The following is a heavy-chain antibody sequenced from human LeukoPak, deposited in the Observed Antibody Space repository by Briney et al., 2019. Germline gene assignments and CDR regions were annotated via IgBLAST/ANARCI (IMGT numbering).Heavy chain of an antibody. D-gene: IGHD3-3*01. J-gene: IGHJ3*02. CDR2: INPNSGGT. Sequence: ASVKVSCKASGYTFTGYYMHWVRQAPGQGLEWMGWINPNSGGTNYAQKFQGRVTMTRDTSISTAYMELRSLRSDDTAVYYCARDRPARITIFGVVIIGLGNAFDIWGQGTMVTVSS. CDR3: ARDRPARITIFGVVIIGLGNAFDI. CDR1: GYTFTGYY. V-gene: IGHV1-2*02.